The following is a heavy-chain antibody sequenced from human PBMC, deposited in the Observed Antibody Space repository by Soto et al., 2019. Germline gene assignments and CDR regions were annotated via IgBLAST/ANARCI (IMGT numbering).Heavy chain of an antibody. CDR3: AIPRRYSSGWSSAPFDY. D-gene: IGHD6-19*01. CDR2: IYPGDSDT. V-gene: IGHV5-51*01. Sequence: GESLKISCKGSGYSFTSYWIGWVRQMPGKGLEWMGIIYPGDSDTRYSPSFQGQVTISADKSISTAYLQWSSLKASDTAMYYCAIPRRYSSGWSSAPFDYWGQGTLVTVAS. J-gene: IGHJ4*02. CDR1: GYSFTSYW.